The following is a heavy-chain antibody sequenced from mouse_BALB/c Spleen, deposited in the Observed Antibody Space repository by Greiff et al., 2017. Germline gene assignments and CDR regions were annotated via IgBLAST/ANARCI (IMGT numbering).Heavy chain of an antibody. Sequence: DVKLVESGPSLVKPSQTLSLTCSVTGDSFTSGYWNWIRKFPGNKLEYMGYISYSGSTYYNPSLKSRLSITRDTSKNQCYLQLNSVTTEDTATYYCARWGGTYWGQGTLVTVSA. CDR2: ISYSGST. CDR1: GDSFTSGY. J-gene: IGHJ3*01. CDR3: ARWGGTY. V-gene: IGHV3-8*02.